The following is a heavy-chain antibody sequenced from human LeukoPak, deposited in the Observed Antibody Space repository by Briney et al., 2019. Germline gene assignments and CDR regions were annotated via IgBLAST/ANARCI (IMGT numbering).Heavy chain of an antibody. Sequence: PSETLSLTCTVSGGSISSSSYYWGWIRQPPGKGLKWIGSIYYSGSTYYNPSLKSPVTISVDTSKNHLSLRLSTATATDTAVYYCASLYYDFWSGYYTSAPRDYWGQGTLVTVSS. V-gene: IGHV4-39*02. CDR1: GGSISSSSYY. J-gene: IGHJ4*02. CDR3: ASLYYDFWSGYYTSAPRDY. D-gene: IGHD3-3*01. CDR2: IYYSGST.